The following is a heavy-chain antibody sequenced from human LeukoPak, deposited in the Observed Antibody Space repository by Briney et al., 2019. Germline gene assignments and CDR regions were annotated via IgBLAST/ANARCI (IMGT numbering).Heavy chain of an antibody. CDR2: ISSYNGNT. CDR1: GYTLSSYG. CDR3: ARDYDSSGYDWFDP. V-gene: IGHV1-18*01. J-gene: IGHJ5*02. Sequence: ASAKVSSKASGYTLSSYGISGGPDAPRQRLERMGWISSYNGNTNYAQKLQGRVTMTTDTSTSTAYMELRSLRVDDTAVYYCARDYDSSGYDWFDPWGQGTLVTVSS. D-gene: IGHD3-22*01.